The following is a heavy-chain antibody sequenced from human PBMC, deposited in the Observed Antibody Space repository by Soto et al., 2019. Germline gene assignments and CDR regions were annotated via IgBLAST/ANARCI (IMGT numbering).Heavy chain of an antibody. CDR1: GGSFNNYA. CDR2: IIPNFDTP. Sequence: QVHLVQSGAEVKKPGSSVKVSCKTSGGSFNNYAVSWVRQAPGQGLEWMGGIIPNFDTPNYAQKFQDRVTSIADESTSTVYMGLRSLRSNDTAVYYCAVAMVREILIFESSGMHVWGQGTTVIVSS. D-gene: IGHD3-10*01. J-gene: IGHJ6*02. V-gene: IGHV1-69*01. CDR3: AVAMVREILIFESSGMHV.